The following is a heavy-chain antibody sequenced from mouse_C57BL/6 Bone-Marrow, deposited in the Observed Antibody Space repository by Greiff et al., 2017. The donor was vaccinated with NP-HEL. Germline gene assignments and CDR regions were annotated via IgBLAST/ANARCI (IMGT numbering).Heavy chain of an antibody. J-gene: IGHJ3*01. CDR2: ISYDGSN. V-gene: IGHV3-6*01. Sequence: EVQLQESGPGLVKPSQSLSLTCSVTGYSITSGYYWNWIRQFPGNKLEWMGYISYDGSNNYNPSLKNRISITRDTSKNQFFLKLNSVTTEDTATYYCARGTTEPRWAYWGQGTLVTVSA. D-gene: IGHD1-1*01. CDR1: GYSITSGYY. CDR3: ARGTTEPRWAY.